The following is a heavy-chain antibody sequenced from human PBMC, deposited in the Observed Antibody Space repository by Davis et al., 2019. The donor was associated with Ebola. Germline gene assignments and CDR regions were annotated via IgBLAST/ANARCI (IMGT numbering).Heavy chain of an antibody. Sequence: MPSETLSLTCAVYGGSFSGYYWNWIRQPPGKGLEWIGEINHSGSTNYNPSLKSRVTISVDTSKNQFSLKLSSVTAADTAVYYCARGSSPDYDFWSGYPPYYFDYWGQGTLVTVSS. CDR2: INHSGST. CDR1: GGSFSGYY. D-gene: IGHD3-3*01. J-gene: IGHJ4*02. V-gene: IGHV4-34*01. CDR3: ARGSSPDYDFWSGYPPYYFDY.